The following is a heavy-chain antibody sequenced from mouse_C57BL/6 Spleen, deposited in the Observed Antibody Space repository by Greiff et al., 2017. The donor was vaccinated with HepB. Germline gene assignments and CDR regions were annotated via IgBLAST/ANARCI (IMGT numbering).Heavy chain of an antibody. J-gene: IGHJ2*01. CDR3: ARTSLLRYFDY. D-gene: IGHD1-1*01. CDR2: ISSGSSTI. V-gene: IGHV5-17*01. Sequence: EVKLVESGGGLVKPGGSLKLSCAASGFTFSDYGMHWVRQAPEKGLEWVAYISSGSSTIYYADTVKGRFTISRDTAKNTLFLQMTSLRSEDTAMYYCARTSLLRYFDYWGQGTTLTVSS. CDR1: GFTFSDYG.